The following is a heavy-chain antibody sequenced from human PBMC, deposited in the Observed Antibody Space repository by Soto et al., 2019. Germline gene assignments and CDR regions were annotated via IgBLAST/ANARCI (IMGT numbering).Heavy chain of an antibody. J-gene: IGHJ4*02. V-gene: IGHV4-34*01. Sequence: QVQLQQWGAGLLKPSETLSLTCAVYGGSFSGYYWSWIRQPPGKGLEWIGEINHSGSTNYNPSLKSRVTISVDTSKNQFSLKLRSVTAADTAVYYCARRRPYYYDSSGYHPFDYWGQGTLVTVSS. CDR2: INHSGST. CDR3: ARRRPYYYDSSGYHPFDY. D-gene: IGHD3-22*01. CDR1: GGSFSGYY.